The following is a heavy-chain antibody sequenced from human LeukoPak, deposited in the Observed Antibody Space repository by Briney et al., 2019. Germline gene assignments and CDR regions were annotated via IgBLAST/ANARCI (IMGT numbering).Heavy chain of an antibody. CDR1: GFTFSSYA. J-gene: IGHJ3*02. Sequence: HPGGSLRLSCAASGFTFSSYAMRWVRQAPGKGLEWVSAISGSGGSTYYADSVKGRFTISRDNSKNTLYLQMNSLRAEDTAVYYCAKEPRITIFGVDDAFDIWGQGTMVTVSS. CDR3: AKEPRITIFGVDDAFDI. D-gene: IGHD3-3*01. CDR2: ISGSGGST. V-gene: IGHV3-23*01.